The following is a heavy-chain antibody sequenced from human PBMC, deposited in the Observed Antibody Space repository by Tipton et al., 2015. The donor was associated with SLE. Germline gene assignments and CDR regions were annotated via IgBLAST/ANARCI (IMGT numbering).Heavy chain of an antibody. D-gene: IGHD1-26*01. CDR2: INSIGNTI. J-gene: IGHJ4*02. CDR1: GFTFSSYA. Sequence: SLRLSCAASGFTFSSYAMNWVRQAPGKGLEWVSYINSIGNTIYYADSVKGRFAISRDNAKNSLYLQMNSLRVEDTAVYYCATSGSYDQFDYWGQGTLVTVSS. V-gene: IGHV3-48*03. CDR3: ATSGSYDQFDY.